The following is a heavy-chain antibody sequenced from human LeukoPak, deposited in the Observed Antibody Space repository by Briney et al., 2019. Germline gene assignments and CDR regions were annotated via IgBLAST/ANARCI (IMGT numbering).Heavy chain of an antibody. D-gene: IGHD1-26*01. V-gene: IGHV3-7*01. CDR1: GFTFGTFW. CDR3: ARDLRIVSGSYLDY. CDR2: IKQGGSEK. J-gene: IGHJ4*02. Sequence: PGGSLRLSCEASGFTFGTFWMSWVRQAPGKGLEWVANIKQGGSEKNYVDSVKGRFTIARDDAKNSLYLQMNSLRAEDTAIYYCARDLRIVSGSYLDYWGQGTLVTVSS.